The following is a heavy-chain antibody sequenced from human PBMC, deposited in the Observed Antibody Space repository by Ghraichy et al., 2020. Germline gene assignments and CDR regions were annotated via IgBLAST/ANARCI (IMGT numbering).Heavy chain of an antibody. Sequence: SVKVSCKASGGTFSSYAISWVRQAPGQGLEWMGGIIPIFGTANYAQKFQGRVTITADESTSTAYMELSSLRSEDTAVYYCASALYYYDSSGSLRYYFDYWGQGTLVTVSS. D-gene: IGHD3-22*01. CDR2: IIPIFGTA. CDR1: GGTFSSYA. V-gene: IGHV1-69*13. CDR3: ASALYYYDSSGSLRYYFDY. J-gene: IGHJ4*02.